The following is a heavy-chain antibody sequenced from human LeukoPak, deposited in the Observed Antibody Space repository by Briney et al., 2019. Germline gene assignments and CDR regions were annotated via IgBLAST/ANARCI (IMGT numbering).Heavy chain of an antibody. CDR2: INHSGST. V-gene: IGHV4-34*01. CDR3: ARGLSNSRRTLLGLYY. Sequence: PSETLSLTCTVSGGSISSYYWSWIRQPPGKGLEWIGEINHSGSTNYNPSLKSRVTISVDTSKNQFSLKLSSVTAADTAVYYCARGLSNSRRTLLGLYYWGQGTVVTVSS. J-gene: IGHJ4*02. CDR1: GGSISSYY. D-gene: IGHD3-16*01.